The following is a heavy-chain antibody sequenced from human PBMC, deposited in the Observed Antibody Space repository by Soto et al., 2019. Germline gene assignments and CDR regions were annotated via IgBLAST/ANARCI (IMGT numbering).Heavy chain of an antibody. CDR1: GFTFSSHN. CDR2: IGTSDSSI. J-gene: IGHJ4*02. D-gene: IGHD3-10*01. Sequence: EVQLVESGGGLVKPGGSLRLTCAASGFTFSSHNIYWFRQPPGKGLEWVSSIGTSDSSIYYADSVRGRFTISKDNAKNSVYLQLDSLRAEDKAIYHCARELAPMIRADNWGQGTLVTVSS. CDR3: ARELAPMIRADN. V-gene: IGHV3-21*02.